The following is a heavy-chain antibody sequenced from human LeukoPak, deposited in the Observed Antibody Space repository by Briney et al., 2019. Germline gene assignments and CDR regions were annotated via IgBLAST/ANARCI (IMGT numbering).Heavy chain of an antibody. CDR2: IKGGGGDP. Sequence: RGRSLRLSCAASGFTFSTYAMGWVRPPPGEGLEWVSSIKGGGGDPFYADSVRGRLTISRDQSKNTLYLQVNSLRSGDTAVYFCAQGGHDFNPFYYWGQGTLVTVSS. V-gene: IGHV3-23*01. D-gene: IGHD2-21*02. J-gene: IGHJ4*02. CDR1: GFTFSTYA. CDR3: AQGGHDFNPFYY.